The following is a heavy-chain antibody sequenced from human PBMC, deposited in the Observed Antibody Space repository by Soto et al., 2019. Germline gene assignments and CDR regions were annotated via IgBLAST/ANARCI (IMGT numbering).Heavy chain of an antibody. CDR3: AKDGLRFLEWLSYFDY. D-gene: IGHD3-3*01. CDR1: GFTFSSYG. J-gene: IGHJ4*02. V-gene: IGHV3-30*18. CDR2: ISYDGSNK. Sequence: GGSLRLSCAASGFTFSSYGMHWVRQAPGKGLEWVAVISYDGSNKYYVDSVKGRFTISRDNSKNTLYQQMNSLRAEDTAVYYCAKDGLRFLEWLSYFDYWGQGTLVTVSS.